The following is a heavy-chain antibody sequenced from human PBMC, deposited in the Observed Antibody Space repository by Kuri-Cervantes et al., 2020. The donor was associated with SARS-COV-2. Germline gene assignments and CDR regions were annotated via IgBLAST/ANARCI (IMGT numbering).Heavy chain of an antibody. CDR3: ARHYCTAPTCQWKTYFDY. Sequence: SETLSLTCPVSGSSISNGYYWGWIRQPPGKGLEWLGSVYHGGGTYYNPSLKSRFAISVDTSKNHFSLDLSSVTAADTAVYYCARHYCTAPTCQWKTYFDYWGQGTRVTVSS. V-gene: IGHV4-38-2*01. CDR2: VYHGGGT. J-gene: IGHJ4*02. CDR1: GSSISNGYY. D-gene: IGHD2-8*02.